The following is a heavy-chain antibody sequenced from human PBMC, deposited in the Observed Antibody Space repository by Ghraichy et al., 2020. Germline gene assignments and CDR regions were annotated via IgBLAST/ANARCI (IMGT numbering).Heavy chain of an antibody. D-gene: IGHD1-26*01. CDR1: GFTLSGFN. J-gene: IGHJ4*02. Sequence: GGSLRLSCAASGFTLSGFNMNWVRQAPGKGLEWVSFISSGSIYINYVDSVKGRFTISRDNAKNSLYLQLNSLRAEDTAVYYCARNRAGRDRIWFDYWGQGTLVTVSS. CDR3: ARNRAGRDRIWFDY. V-gene: IGHV3-21*01. CDR2: ISSGSIYI.